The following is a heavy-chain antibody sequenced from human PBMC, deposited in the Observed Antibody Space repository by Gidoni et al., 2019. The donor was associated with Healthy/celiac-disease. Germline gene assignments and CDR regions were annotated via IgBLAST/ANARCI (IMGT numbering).Heavy chain of an antibody. CDR1: GYNFTGYY. V-gene: IGHV1-2*04. CDR3: ARGALDY. Sequence: QVQLLQSGAEVKTPGASVKVSCKSSGYNFTGYYMHWVRQAPGKGLEWVGWINPNRGGTNNAKKFQGWVTMTRDTSISTANRELRRLRSDDTAVYYCARGALDYWGQGTLVTVSS. CDR2: INPNRGGT. J-gene: IGHJ4*02.